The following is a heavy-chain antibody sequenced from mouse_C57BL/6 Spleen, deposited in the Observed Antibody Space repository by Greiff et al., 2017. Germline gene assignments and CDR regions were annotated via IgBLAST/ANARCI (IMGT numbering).Heavy chain of an antibody. CDR2: IYPGDGDT. J-gene: IGHJ2*01. D-gene: IGHD2-10*01. Sequence: VQLQQSGPELVKPGASVKISCKASGYAFSSSWMNWVKQRPGKGLEWIGRIYPGDGDTNYNGKFKGKATLTADKSSSTAYMQLSSLTSEDSAVYFCARSYYGNWDYFDYWGQGTTLTVSS. V-gene: IGHV1-82*01. CDR1: GYAFSSSW. CDR3: ARSYYGNWDYFDY.